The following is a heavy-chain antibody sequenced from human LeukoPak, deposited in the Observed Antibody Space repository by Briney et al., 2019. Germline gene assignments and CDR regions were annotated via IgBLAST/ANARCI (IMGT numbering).Heavy chain of an antibody. CDR2: ISSSSSTI. D-gene: IGHD5/OR15-5a*01. V-gene: IGHV3-48*01. CDR3: ARDSLGMSTLDS. J-gene: IGHJ4*02. CDR1: GFTFSSYS. Sequence: GGSLRLSCAASGFTFSSYSMNWVRQAPGKGLEWVSYISSSSSTIYYADSVKGRFTISRDSSKNTLYLQMNSLRAEDTAVYYCARDSLGMSTLDSWGQGTLVTVSS.